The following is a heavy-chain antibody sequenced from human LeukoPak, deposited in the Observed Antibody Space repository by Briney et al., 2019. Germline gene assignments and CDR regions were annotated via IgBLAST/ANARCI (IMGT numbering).Heavy chain of an antibody. Sequence: SETLSLTRTVSGGSISSSSYYWGWIRQPPGKGLEWIGSIYYSGTTYYNPSLKNRVTISVDTSKNQFSLKLSSVTAADTAVYYCARVSIGLSVNAFDIWGQGTMVTVSS. V-gene: IGHV4-39*01. CDR2: IYYSGTT. CDR1: GGSISSSSYY. CDR3: ARVSIGLSVNAFDI. D-gene: IGHD2-21*01. J-gene: IGHJ3*02.